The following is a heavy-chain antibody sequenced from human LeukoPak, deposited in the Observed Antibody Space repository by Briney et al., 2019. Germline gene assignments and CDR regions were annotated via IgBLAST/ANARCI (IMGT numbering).Heavy chain of an antibody. Sequence: GGSLRLSCAASGFTFSSYAMTWVRQPPGKGLEGVSSITGSTGNTYYADSVKGRFTISRDNSKNTLYLQMNSLRAEDTAVYYCAKRYSGSSGLYNFDYWGQGTLVTASS. V-gene: IGHV3-23*01. CDR1: GFTFSSYA. CDR2: ITGSTGNT. CDR3: AKRYSGSSGLYNFDY. D-gene: IGHD1-26*01. J-gene: IGHJ4*02.